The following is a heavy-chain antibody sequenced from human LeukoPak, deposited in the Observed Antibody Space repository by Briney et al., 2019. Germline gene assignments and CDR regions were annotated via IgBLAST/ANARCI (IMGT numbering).Heavy chain of an antibody. J-gene: IGHJ1*01. D-gene: IGHD6-13*01. CDR2: INAGNGNT. CDR1: GYTFTSYA. CDR3: ARDESSSWYAYFQH. Sequence: ASVKVSCKASGYTFTSYAMHWVRQAPGQRLEWMGWINAGNGNTKYSQKFQGRVTITRDTSASTAYMELSSLRSEGTAVYYCARDESSSWYAYFQHWGQGTLVTVSS. V-gene: IGHV1-3*01.